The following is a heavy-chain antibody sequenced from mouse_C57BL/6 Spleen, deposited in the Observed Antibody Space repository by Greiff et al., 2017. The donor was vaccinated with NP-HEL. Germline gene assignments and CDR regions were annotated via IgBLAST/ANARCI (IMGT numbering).Heavy chain of an antibody. D-gene: IGHD2-1*01. V-gene: IGHV5-6*02. CDR1: GFTFSSYG. CDR3: ARQGGNYADY. Sequence: DVKLVESGGDLVKPGGSLKLSCAASGFTFSSYGMSWVRQTPDKRLEWVATISSGGSYTYYPDSVKGRFTISRDNAKNTLYLQMSSLKSEDTAMYYCARQGGNYADYWGQGTTLTVSS. CDR2: ISSGGSYT. J-gene: IGHJ2*01.